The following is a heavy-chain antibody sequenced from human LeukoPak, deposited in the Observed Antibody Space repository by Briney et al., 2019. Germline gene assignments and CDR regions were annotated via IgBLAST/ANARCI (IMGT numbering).Heavy chain of an antibody. CDR1: GYSFTSYW. CDR2: IYPGDSDT. Sequence: GESLKISCKGSGYSFTSYWIGWVRQMPGKGLEWMGIIYPGDSDTRYSPSFQGQVTISADKSISTAYLQWSSLKASDTAVYYCARQVGKQQLVSYYYYYYMDVWGKGTTVTVSS. J-gene: IGHJ6*03. CDR3: ARQVGKQQLVSYYYYYYMDV. V-gene: IGHV5-51*01. D-gene: IGHD6-13*01.